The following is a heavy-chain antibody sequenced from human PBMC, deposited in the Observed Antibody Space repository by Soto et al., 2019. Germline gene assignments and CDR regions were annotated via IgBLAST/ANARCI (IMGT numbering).Heavy chain of an antibody. CDR2: ISYDGSNK. Sequence: GGSLRLSCAASGFTFSNYGIHWVRQAPGKGLERVAVISYDGSNKYYGDYVKDRFTISRDNSKNTLYLKMNSLTAEDTAVYFCARESGGYCSGDSCNFFVNVDYWGQGTLVTVSS. CDR3: ARESGGYCSGDSCNFFVNVDY. CDR1: GFTFSNYG. D-gene: IGHD2-15*01. J-gene: IGHJ4*02. V-gene: IGHV3-30*03.